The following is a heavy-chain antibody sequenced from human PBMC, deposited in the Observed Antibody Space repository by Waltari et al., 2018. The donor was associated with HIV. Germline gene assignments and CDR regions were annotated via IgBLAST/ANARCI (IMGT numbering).Heavy chain of an antibody. J-gene: IGHJ4*02. CDR1: GFTFRHSP. D-gene: IGHD3-10*01. V-gene: IGHV3-30*01. CDR2: ISYDGIEK. CDR3: ARGRGGPDY. Sequence: AQPVESGGVVVQPARSLRLSFAASGFTFRHSPIHSLRQAPGKGLEWVTVISYDGIEKFYADSVKGRFTISRDNSKNTLYLQMNSLRAEDTAVYYWARGRGGPDYWGQGTRVTVSS.